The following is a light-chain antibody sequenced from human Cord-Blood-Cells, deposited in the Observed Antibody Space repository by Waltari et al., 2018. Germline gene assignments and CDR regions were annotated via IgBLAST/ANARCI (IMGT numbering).Light chain of an antibody. CDR1: SSTIGSNT. V-gene: IGLV1-44*01. Sequence: QSVLTQPPSASGTPGQRVTISCSGSSSTIGSNTVNWYQQLPGPAPKLLIYSNNQRPSGVPDRFSGSKSGTSASLAISGLQSEDEADYYCAAWDDSLNGYVFGTGTKVTVL. J-gene: IGLJ1*01. CDR2: SNN. CDR3: AAWDDSLNGYV.